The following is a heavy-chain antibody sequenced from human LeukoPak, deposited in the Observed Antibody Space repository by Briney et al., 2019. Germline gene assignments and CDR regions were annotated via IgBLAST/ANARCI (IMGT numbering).Heavy chain of an antibody. V-gene: IGHV3-30*18. CDR3: AKVALTGSYYFDY. CDR2: ISYDGSNK. Sequence: PGGSLRLSCAASGFTFSSYGMHWVRQAPGKGLEWVAVISYDGSNKYYADSVKGRFTISRDNSKNTLYLQMNSLRAEDTAVYYCAKVALTGSYYFDYWGQGILVTVSS. J-gene: IGHJ4*02. CDR1: GFTFSSYG. D-gene: IGHD3-9*01.